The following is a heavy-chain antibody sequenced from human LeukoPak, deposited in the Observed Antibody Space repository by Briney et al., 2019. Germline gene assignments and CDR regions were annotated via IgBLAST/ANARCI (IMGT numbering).Heavy chain of an antibody. D-gene: IGHD3-22*01. J-gene: IGHJ4*02. Sequence: PGGSLRLSCAASSYTFSDAWMNWVRQAPGKGLEWVGRIEAKAHGGTTNYAAPVKGRFTISRDDSKNTLYLLMSSLKTEDTAVYYCSTDPFYDSAGFAFWRQGTLVTVS. CDR3: STDPFYDSAGFAF. CDR1: SYTFSDAW. V-gene: IGHV3-15*07. CDR2: IEAKAHGGTT.